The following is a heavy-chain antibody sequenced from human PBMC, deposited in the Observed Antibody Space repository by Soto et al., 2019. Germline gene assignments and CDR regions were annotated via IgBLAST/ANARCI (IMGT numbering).Heavy chain of an antibody. V-gene: IGHV4-61*01. CDR2: IYYSGSI. J-gene: IGHJ4*02. D-gene: IGHD3-22*01. Sequence: PSETLSLTCIVSGGSISTDNHYWSWIRQPPGKGLEWIGYIYYSGSINYNPSLESRVTVSVDTSKNQFSLKLSSVTAADTAVYYCARRPYYDISGYSFDYWGQGILVTGSS. CDR1: GGSISTDNHY. CDR3: ARRPYYDISGYSFDY.